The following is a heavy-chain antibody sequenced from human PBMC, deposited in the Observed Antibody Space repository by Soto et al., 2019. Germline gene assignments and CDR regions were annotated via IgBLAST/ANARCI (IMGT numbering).Heavy chain of an antibody. CDR2: INPNSGGT. V-gene: IGHV1-2*04. CDR3: ARDLSTTGTTYGAFDI. J-gene: IGHJ3*02. D-gene: IGHD1-1*01. Sequence: ASVKVSCKASGYTFTGYYMHWVRQAPGQGLEWMGWINPNSGGTNCAQKFQGWVTMTRDTSISTAYMELSRLRSDDTAVYYCARDLSTTGTTYGAFDIWGQGTMVTVSS. CDR1: GYTFTGYY.